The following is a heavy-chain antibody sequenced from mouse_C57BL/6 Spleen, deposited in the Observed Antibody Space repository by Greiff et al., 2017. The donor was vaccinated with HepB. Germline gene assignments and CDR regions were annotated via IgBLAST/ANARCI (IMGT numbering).Heavy chain of an antibody. CDR2: IYPGSGST. CDR3: ARHYYGSSSLAY. J-gene: IGHJ3*01. Sequence: QVHVKQPGAELVKPGASVKMSCKASGYTFTSYWITWVKQRPGQGLEWIGDIYPGSGSTNYNEKFKSKATLTVDTSSSTAYMQLSSLTSEDSAVYYCARHYYGSSSLAYWGQGTLVTVSA. D-gene: IGHD1-1*01. CDR1: GYTFTSYW. V-gene: IGHV1-55*01.